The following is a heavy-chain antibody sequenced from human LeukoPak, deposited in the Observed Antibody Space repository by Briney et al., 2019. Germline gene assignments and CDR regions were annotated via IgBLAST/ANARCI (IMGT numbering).Heavy chain of an antibody. D-gene: IGHD5-12*01. Sequence: PSETLSLTCTVSGGSISNHYCNWIRQSPGKELEWIGYVHYSRGTNYNPSLKSRVTISLDTSKNQFFLQLSSVTAADTAVYHCASGQGWLTDHWGRGTLVAVPS. CDR3: ASGQGWLTDH. CDR1: GGSISNHY. V-gene: IGHV4-59*11. CDR2: VHYSRGT. J-gene: IGHJ5*02.